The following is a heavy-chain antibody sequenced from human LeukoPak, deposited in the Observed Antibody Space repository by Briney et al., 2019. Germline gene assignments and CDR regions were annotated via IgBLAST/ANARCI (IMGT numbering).Heavy chain of an antibody. D-gene: IGHD2-21*02. CDR3: ARALAYCGGDCYSYHY. CDR2: MNPNSGNT. V-gene: IGHV1-8*03. CDR1: GYTFTSYD. J-gene: IGHJ4*02. Sequence: ASVKVSCKASGYTFTSYDINWVRQATGQGLEWMGWMNPNSGNTGYAQKFQGRVTITRNTSISTAYMELSSLRSEDTAVYYCARALAYCGGDCYSYHYWGQGTLVTASS.